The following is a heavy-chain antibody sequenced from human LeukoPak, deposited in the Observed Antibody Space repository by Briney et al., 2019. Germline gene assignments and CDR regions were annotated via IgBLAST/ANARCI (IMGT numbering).Heavy chain of an antibody. D-gene: IGHD3-3*01. CDR3: ARRAGYDFWSGYLD. CDR1: GYSISSGYY. Sequence: KPSETLSLTCAVSGYSISSGYYWGWIRQPPGKGLEWIGSIYHSGSTYYNPSLKSRVTISVDTSKNQFSLKLSSVTAADTAVYYCARRAGYDFWSGYLDWGQGTLVTVSS. V-gene: IGHV4-38-2*01. J-gene: IGHJ4*02. CDR2: IYHSGST.